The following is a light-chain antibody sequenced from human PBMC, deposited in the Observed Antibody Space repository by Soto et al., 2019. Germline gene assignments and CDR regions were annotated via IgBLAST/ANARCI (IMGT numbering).Light chain of an antibody. Sequence: QSVLTQPPSASGSPGQSVTFSCTGTSSDIGDYNYVSWYQQQPGKAPKLMISEVSNRPSGVSNRFSGSKSGNTASLIISGLQAEDEADYYCCSFTSITTYVFGTGTKVTVL. CDR1: SSDIGDYNY. J-gene: IGLJ1*01. CDR3: CSFTSITTYV. CDR2: EVS. V-gene: IGLV2-14*01.